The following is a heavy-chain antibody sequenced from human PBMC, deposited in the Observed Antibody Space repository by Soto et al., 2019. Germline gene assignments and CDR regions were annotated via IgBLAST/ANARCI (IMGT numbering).Heavy chain of an antibody. CDR2: INHSGST. Sequence: QVQLQQWGAGLLKPSETLSLTCAVYGGSFSGYYWSWIRQPPGKGLEWIGEINHSGSTNYNPSLTSLVTISVDTSKNQFSLKLSSVTAADTAVYYCARARNYGSGSYYRQTPDYWGQGTLVTVSS. D-gene: IGHD3-10*01. CDR3: ARARNYGSGSYYRQTPDY. V-gene: IGHV4-34*01. CDR1: GGSFSGYY. J-gene: IGHJ4*02.